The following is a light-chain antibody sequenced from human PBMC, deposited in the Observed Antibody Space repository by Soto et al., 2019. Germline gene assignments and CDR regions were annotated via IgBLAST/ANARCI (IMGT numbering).Light chain of an antibody. CDR1: QSVSSH. CDR3: QQFGDWPS. CDR2: DSS. V-gene: IGKV3D-15*01. J-gene: IGKJ1*01. Sequence: EKRMTQAPATLSVSRGESATLXXRASQSVSSHVVGYQQKPGQAPWXLISDSSTRATGIPARFSGSGSGTEFTLTICSLQSDDFAVYYCQQFGDWPSFGLGTKVEIK.